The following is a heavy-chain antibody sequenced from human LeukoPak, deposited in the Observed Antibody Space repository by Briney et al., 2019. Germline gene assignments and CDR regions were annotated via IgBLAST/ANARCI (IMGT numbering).Heavy chain of an antibody. D-gene: IGHD3-22*01. CDR2: TYYSGNT. CDR3: ARVFHDSSGYPLDY. Sequence: PSGTLSLTCGVSGGSVINTNWWTWVRQPPGKGLEWIGYTYYSGNTNYNPSLKSRVTISVDTSKNQFSLKVSSVTAADTAVYYCARVFHDSSGYPLDYWGQGTLVTVSS. CDR1: GGSVINTNW. V-gene: IGHV4-4*02. J-gene: IGHJ4*02.